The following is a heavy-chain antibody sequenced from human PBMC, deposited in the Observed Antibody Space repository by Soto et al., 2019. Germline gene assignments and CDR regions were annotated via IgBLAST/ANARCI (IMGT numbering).Heavy chain of an antibody. V-gene: IGHV4-39*01. CDR2: IYYSGST. D-gene: IGHD3-3*01. CDR1: GGSISSSGYY. Sequence: PSETLSLTCTVSGGSISSSGYYWGWIRQPPEKGLEWIGSIYYSGSTYYNPSLKSRVTISVDTSKNQFSLKLSSVTAADTAVYYCARHKGSGYPPGVSLGMDVWGQGTTVTVSS. CDR3: ARHKGSGYPPGVSLGMDV. J-gene: IGHJ6*02.